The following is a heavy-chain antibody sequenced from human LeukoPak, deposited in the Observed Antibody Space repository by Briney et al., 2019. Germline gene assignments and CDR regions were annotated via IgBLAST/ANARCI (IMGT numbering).Heavy chain of an antibody. CDR3: AKDQSIAVTGTWDF. CDR2: ISYDGSTE. V-gene: IGHV3-30*18. D-gene: IGHD6-19*01. J-gene: IGHJ4*02. Sequence: GTSLRLSCAASGFTFSSFGMHWVRHAPGNGLEWVALISYDGSTEYYADSVRGRFTVSRYNSKTAVYLRINSLRPEDTAVYHCAKDQSIAVTGTWDFWGQGTLVTVSS. CDR1: GFTFSSFG.